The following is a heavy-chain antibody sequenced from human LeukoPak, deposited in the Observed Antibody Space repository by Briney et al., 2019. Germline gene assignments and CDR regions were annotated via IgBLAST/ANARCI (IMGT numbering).Heavy chain of an antibody. V-gene: IGHV3-30*02. D-gene: IGHD2-2*01. J-gene: IGHJ3*02. CDR2: IQYDGSNK. Sequence: GGSLRLSCAPSGFTFSSYGMHWVRQAPGKGLEWVAFIQYDGSNKYYADSVKGRFTISRDNSKNTLYLQMNSLRAEDTAVYYCASRRGPIVVVPAAAFDIWGQGTMVTVSS. CDR3: ASRRGPIVVVPAAAFDI. CDR1: GFTFSSYG.